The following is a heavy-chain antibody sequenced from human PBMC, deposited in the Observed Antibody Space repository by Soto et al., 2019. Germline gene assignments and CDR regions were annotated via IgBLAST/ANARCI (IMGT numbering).Heavy chain of an antibody. V-gene: IGHV1-18*01. CDR3: ARVKYYPPYYYYYGMDV. Sequence: QVQLVQSGAEVKKPGASVKVSCKASGYTFTSYGISWVRQAPGQGLEWMGWISAYNGNTNYAQKLQGRVTMTTDTSTSTADMELRSLRSDDTAVYYCARVKYYPPYYYYYGMDVWGQGTTVTVAS. CDR2: ISAYNGNT. CDR1: GYTFTSYG. J-gene: IGHJ6*02. D-gene: IGHD1-26*01.